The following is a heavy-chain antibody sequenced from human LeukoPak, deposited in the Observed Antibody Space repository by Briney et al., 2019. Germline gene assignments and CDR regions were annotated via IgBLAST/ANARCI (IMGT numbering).Heavy chain of an antibody. Sequence: SETLSLTCTVSGGSISSYYWSWIRQPAGKGLEWIGRIYTSGSTNYNPSLKSRVTMSVDTSKNQFSLKLSSVTAADTAVYYCARDSVAEDYTNWFDPWGQGTLVTVSS. CDR2: IYTSGST. V-gene: IGHV4-4*07. CDR1: GGSISSYY. CDR3: ARDSVAEDYTNWFDP. J-gene: IGHJ5*02. D-gene: IGHD4-11*01.